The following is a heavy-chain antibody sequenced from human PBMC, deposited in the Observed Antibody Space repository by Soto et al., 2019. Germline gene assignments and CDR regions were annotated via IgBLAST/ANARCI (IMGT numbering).Heavy chain of an antibody. D-gene: IGHD3-22*01. J-gene: IGHJ4*02. V-gene: IGHV3-48*02. Sequence: GGSLRLSCAASGFTFSSYSMNWVRQAPGKGLEWVSYISSSSSTIYYADSVKGRFTISRDNAKNSLYLQMNSLRDEDTAVYYCAKVWSNYYYDSSGYYYFDYWGQGTLVTVSS. CDR3: AKVWSNYYYDSSGYYYFDY. CDR1: GFTFSSYS. CDR2: ISSSSSTI.